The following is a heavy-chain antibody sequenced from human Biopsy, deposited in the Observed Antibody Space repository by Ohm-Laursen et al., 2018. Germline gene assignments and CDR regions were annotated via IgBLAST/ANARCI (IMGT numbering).Heavy chain of an antibody. V-gene: IGHV3-7*01. CDR3: TRDTTYYAGTTYYDALDV. Sequence: GSLRLSCTASGFTFSTYWMTWVRQAPGKGLEWVANIKRDGSQSNHADSVKGRFTISRDNAKNSLYLRMNSLRAEDTAVYYCTRDTTYYAGTTYYDALDVWGQGTTVTVSS. CDR2: IKRDGSQS. J-gene: IGHJ3*01. D-gene: IGHD2/OR15-2a*01. CDR1: GFTFSTYW.